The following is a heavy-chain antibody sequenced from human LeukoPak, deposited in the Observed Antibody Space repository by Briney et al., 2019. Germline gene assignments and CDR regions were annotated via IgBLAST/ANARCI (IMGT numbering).Heavy chain of an antibody. CDR3: VREFYYSVDY. J-gene: IGHJ4*02. D-gene: IGHD2/OR15-2a*01. Sequence: GGSLRLSCAASGFTFSTYWMQWVRQAPGKGLVWVSRIKSDGSTSYADSVKGRFTISRDNAKNTLYLQMNSLRAEETAVYFCVREFYYSVDYWGEGTLVTVSS. V-gene: IGHV3-74*01. CDR1: GFTFSTYW. CDR2: IKSDGST.